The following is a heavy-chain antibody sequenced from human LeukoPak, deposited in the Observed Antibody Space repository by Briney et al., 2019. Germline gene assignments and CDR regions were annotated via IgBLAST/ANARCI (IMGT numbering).Heavy chain of an antibody. V-gene: IGHV5-51*01. CDR2: IWPGDSDT. J-gene: IGHJ4*02. CDR3: ARYYCSGGVCPTYFDY. CDR1: GYRFTTYW. Sequence: GESLKISCEGSGYRFTTYWIGWVRQMPGKGLEWMGIIWPGDSDTRYSPSFQGQVTISADKSISTAYLQWSSLKASDTAMYYCARYYCSGGVCPTYFDYWGQGTLVTVSS. D-gene: IGHD2-8*02.